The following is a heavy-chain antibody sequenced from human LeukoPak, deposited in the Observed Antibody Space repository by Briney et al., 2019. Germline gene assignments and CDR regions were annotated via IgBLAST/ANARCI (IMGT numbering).Heavy chain of an antibody. J-gene: IGHJ4*02. D-gene: IGHD5-18*01. CDR1: GFTLSTYG. CDR2: IRHDGTET. CDR3: GKTTVGYSSGQKPAWPVDY. Sequence: GGSLRLSCAASGFTLSTYGMHWLRQAPGKGPESVALIRHDGTETYHAESVKGRFTISRDDSRNTVYLQINSLRAEDTAVYYCGKTTVGYSSGQKPAWPVDYWGQGSLVTVSS. V-gene: IGHV3-30*02.